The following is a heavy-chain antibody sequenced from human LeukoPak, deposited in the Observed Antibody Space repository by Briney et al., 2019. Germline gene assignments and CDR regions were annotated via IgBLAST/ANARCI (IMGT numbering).Heavy chain of an antibody. CDR1: GFTFNNYG. V-gene: IGHV3-30*18. CDR3: AKGGASVTRYVDY. D-gene: IGHD4-17*01. CDR2: MSNSGENT. Sequence: GGSLRLSCAASGFTFNNYGMHWVRQAPGKGLEWVGIMSNSGENTFYGEAVKGRFTISRDNSQNTLYLQMNSLRPEDTAVYYCAKGGASVTRYVDYWGQGTLVTVSS. J-gene: IGHJ4*02.